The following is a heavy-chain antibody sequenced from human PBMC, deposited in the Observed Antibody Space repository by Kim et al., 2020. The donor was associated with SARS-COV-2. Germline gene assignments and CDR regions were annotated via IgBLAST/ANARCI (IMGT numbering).Heavy chain of an antibody. CDR1: GGSISSGGYS. D-gene: IGHD4-17*01. CDR3: ARGHGDYHSTPDYYYGMDV. J-gene: IGHJ6*02. V-gene: IGHV4-30-2*01. CDR2: IYYSGST. Sequence: SETLSLTCAVSGGSISSGGYSWSWIRQPPGKGLEWIGYIYYSGSTYYNPSLKSRVTISVDRSKNQFSLKLSSVTAADTAVYYCARGHGDYHSTPDYYYGMDVWGQGTTVTVSS.